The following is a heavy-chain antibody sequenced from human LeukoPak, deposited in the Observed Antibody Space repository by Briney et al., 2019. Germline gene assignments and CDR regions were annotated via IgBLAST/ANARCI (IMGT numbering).Heavy chain of an antibody. CDR1: GFTFRSNW. Sequence: GGSLRLSCAASGFTFRSNWMSRVRQAPGKGLEWVAKIKQDGREKYYVDSVKGRFTISRDNTKNSLYLQMNSLRAEDTAVFYCARDQYDTWSRRGNFDSWGQGTLVIVSS. V-gene: IGHV3-7*03. J-gene: IGHJ4*02. D-gene: IGHD3-3*01. CDR3: ARDQYDTWSRRGNFDS. CDR2: IKQDGREK.